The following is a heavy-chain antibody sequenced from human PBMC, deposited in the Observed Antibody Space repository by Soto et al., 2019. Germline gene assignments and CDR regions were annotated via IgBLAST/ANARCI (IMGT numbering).Heavy chain of an antibody. J-gene: IGHJ4*02. V-gene: IGHV1-2*04. Sequence: SVKVSCKASGYTFTGYYMHWVRQAPGQGLEWMGWINPNSCGTNYAQKFKGWVTMTRDTSXXTXXXEXRXXXSXDTAVYYFARKPLVVATGFDYWGQGTLVTVSS. CDR2: INPNSCGT. CDR3: ARKPLVVATGFDY. D-gene: IGHD5-12*01. CDR1: GYTFTGYY.